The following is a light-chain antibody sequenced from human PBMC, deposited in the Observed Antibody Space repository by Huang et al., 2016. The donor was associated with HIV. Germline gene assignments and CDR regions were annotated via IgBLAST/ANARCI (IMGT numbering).Light chain of an antibody. Sequence: DIQMTQSPSSLSASVGDRVIITCRASQSIERLLNWYQQEAGKAPKLLIYEASTLQRGVPSRFSGRGSETDFTLTISSLRPEDFATYYCQQSYSRSPFTFGQGTKLEI. V-gene: IGKV1-39*01. CDR2: EAS. CDR3: QQSYSRSPFT. CDR1: QSIERL. J-gene: IGKJ2*01.